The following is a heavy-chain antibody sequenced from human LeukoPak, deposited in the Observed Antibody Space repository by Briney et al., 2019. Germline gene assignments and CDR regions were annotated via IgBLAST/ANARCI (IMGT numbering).Heavy chain of an antibody. D-gene: IGHD2-2*01. CDR2: KYYSGSA. CDR1: GVSVSDGRYY. Sequence: PSETLSLTCNVSGVSVSDGRYYWTWIRQHPGKGLEWTGYKYYSGSAKYNPSLKSRLTISIVTSKNQFSLQLSSVTAADTATYYCATPYCSSISCLDVFNMWGQGTRVTVSS. J-gene: IGHJ3*02. CDR3: ATPYCSSISCLDVFNM. V-gene: IGHV4-31*03.